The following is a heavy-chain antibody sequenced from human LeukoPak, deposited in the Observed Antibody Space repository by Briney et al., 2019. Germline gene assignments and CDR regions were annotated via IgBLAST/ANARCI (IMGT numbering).Heavy chain of an antibody. Sequence: GASVKVSCKASGYTFTGYYMHWVPQAPGQGLECMGWINPNSGGTNYAQKFQGRVTMTRDTSISTAYMELSRLRSEDTAVYYCAAANEITMIVDDAFDIWGQGTMVTVSS. J-gene: IGHJ3*02. CDR3: AAANEITMIVDDAFDI. V-gene: IGHV1-2*02. CDR2: INPNSGGT. D-gene: IGHD3-22*01. CDR1: GYTFTGYY.